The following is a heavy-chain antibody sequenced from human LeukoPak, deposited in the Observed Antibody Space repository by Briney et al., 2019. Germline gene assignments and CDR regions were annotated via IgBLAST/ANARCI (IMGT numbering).Heavy chain of an antibody. CDR3: ARLNPHDNYDSSGASFDY. V-gene: IGHV4-39*01. CDR1: GASISSSSYY. D-gene: IGHD3-22*01. CDR2: IYYSGST. Sequence: TSETLSLTCTVSGASISSSSYYWGWIRQPPGKGLEWIGNIYYSGSTYYNPSLKSRVTISVDTSKNQFSLKLSSVTAADTAVYYCARLNPHDNYDSSGASFDYWGQGTLVTVSS. J-gene: IGHJ4*02.